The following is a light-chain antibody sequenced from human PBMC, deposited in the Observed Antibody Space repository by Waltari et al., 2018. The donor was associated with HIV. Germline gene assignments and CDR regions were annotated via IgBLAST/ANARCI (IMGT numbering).Light chain of an antibody. V-gene: IGLV1-47*01. CDR3: VGWDSSLSAYV. Sequence: QSLLTQPPSASGTPGQTVTISCSGSSSNIENDNVYWYQQLPGMTPKLLIYKNFLRPSGGPDRFAASKSGTSASLTISGLRSADEADYYCVGWDSSLSAYVFGAGTKVAVL. CDR1: SSNIENDN. J-gene: IGLJ1*01. CDR2: KNF.